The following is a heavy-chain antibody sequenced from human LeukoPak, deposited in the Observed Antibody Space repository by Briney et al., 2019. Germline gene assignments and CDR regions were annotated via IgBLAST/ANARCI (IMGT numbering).Heavy chain of an antibody. V-gene: IGHV4-34*01. CDR2: INHSGST. CDR1: GGSFSGYH. Sequence: SETLSLTCAVYGGSFSGYHWSWIRQPPGKGLEWIGEINHSGSTNYNPSLKSRVTISVDTSKNQFPLKLSSVTAADTAVYYCARGTCSSTSCYDNWFDPWGQGTLVTVSS. J-gene: IGHJ5*02. D-gene: IGHD2-2*01. CDR3: ARGTCSSTSCYDNWFDP.